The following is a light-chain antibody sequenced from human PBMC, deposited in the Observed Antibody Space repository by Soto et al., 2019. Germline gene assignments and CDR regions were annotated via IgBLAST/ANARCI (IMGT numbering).Light chain of an antibody. J-gene: IGKJ1*01. V-gene: IGKV3D-11*02. CDR2: GAS. CDR1: QSVSNK. Sequence: EVVMTQSPATLSVSPGERATLSFRASQSVSNKLAWYQQKPGQAPRLLIYGASNRATGIPARFSGSGSGTDFTLTISSLEPEDSAIYYCQQRSSWHTFGQGTKVDIK. CDR3: QQRSSWHT.